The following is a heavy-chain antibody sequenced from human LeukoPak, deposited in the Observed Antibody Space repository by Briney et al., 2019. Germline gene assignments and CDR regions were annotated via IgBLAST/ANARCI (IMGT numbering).Heavy chain of an antibody. V-gene: IGHV3-53*01. CDR3: ARSPYSSSWYPWFDP. D-gene: IGHD6-13*01. J-gene: IGHJ5*02. CDR2: IYSGGST. Sequence: KPGGSLRLSCAASGFTVSSYYMSWVRQPPGKGLEWVSVIYSGGSTYYADSVKGRFTISRDNSKNTLYLQMNSLRAEDTAVYYCARSPYSSSWYPWFDPWGQGTLVTVSS. CDR1: GFTVSSYY.